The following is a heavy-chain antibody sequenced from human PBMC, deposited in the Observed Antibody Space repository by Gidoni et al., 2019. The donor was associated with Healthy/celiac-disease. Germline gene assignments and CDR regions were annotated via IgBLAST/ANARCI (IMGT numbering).Heavy chain of an antibody. D-gene: IGHD5-12*01. V-gene: IGHV3-23*04. CDR1: GFTFSRYA. Sequence: EVQLVESGGGLVQPGGSLRLSCAASGFTFSRYAMSWVRQAPGKGLDWVSAISGSGGSTYYADSVKGRFTISRDNSKNTLYLQMNSLRAEDTAVYYCAKDRRGGYEPNWFDPWGQGTLVTVSS. CDR3: AKDRRGGYEPNWFDP. CDR2: ISGSGGST. J-gene: IGHJ5*02.